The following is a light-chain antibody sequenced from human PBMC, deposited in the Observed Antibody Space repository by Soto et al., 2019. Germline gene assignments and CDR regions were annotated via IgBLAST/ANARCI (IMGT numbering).Light chain of an antibody. CDR1: QSVLYSSNNKNY. CDR3: QQYYSTPIT. V-gene: IGKV4-1*01. CDR2: WAS. Sequence: DIVMTQSPDSLAVSLGERATINCKSSQSVLYSSNNKNYLAWYQQKPGQPPKLLIYWASTRESGVTDRFSGSGSGTDFTLSISSLQAEDVAVYYCQQYYSTPITFGPGTKVDIK. J-gene: IGKJ3*01.